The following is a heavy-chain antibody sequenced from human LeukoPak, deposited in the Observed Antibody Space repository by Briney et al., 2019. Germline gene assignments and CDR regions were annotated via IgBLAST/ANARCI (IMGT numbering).Heavy chain of an antibody. V-gene: IGHV3-21*01. CDR3: ARVAARPDTDY. J-gene: IGHJ4*02. CDR1: GFTFSSYS. Sequence: GGSLRLSCAASGFTFSSYSMNWVRQAPGNGLEWVSSISSSSSYIYYADSVKGRFTISRDNAKNSLYLQMNSLRAEDTAVYYCARVAARPDTDYWGQGTLVTVSS. CDR2: ISSSSSYI. D-gene: IGHD6-6*01.